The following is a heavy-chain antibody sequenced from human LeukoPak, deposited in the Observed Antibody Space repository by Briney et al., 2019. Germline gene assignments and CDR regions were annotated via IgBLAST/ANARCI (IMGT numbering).Heavy chain of an antibody. J-gene: IGHJ3*02. Sequence: PGGSLRLSCAASGFTFSSYGVHWVRQAPGKGLEWVAVIWYDGSNKYYADSVKGRFTISRDNSKNTLYLQMNSLRAEDTAVYYCARDGLLGVEMATIVAFDIWGQGTMVTVSS. D-gene: IGHD5-24*01. CDR1: GFTFSSYG. V-gene: IGHV3-33*01. CDR3: ARDGLLGVEMATIVAFDI. CDR2: IWYDGSNK.